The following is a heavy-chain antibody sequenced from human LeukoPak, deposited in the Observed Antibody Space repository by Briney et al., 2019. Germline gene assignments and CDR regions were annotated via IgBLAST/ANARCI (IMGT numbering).Heavy chain of an antibody. D-gene: IGHD6-19*01. J-gene: IGHJ4*02. CDR3: ARDGRSGGNFDY. Sequence: GGSLRLSCAASGFTFSSYSMNRVRQAPGKGLEWVSSISSSSSYIYYADSVKGRFTISRDNAKNSLYLQMNSLRAEDTAVYYCARDGRSGGNFDYWGQGTLVTVSS. CDR1: GFTFSSYS. V-gene: IGHV3-21*01. CDR2: ISSSSSYI.